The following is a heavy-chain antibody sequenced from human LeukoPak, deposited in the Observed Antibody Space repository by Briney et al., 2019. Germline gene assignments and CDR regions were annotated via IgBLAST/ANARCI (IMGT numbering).Heavy chain of an antibody. V-gene: IGHV3-48*02. Sequence: PGGSLRLSCVGSGFTFSSYSMSWVRQAPGKGLEWLSYISSSSGTIYYADSVKGRFTISRDNAKNSLYLQMNSLTDEDTAVYYCARVDYFESWGQGTPVTVSS. CDR3: ARVDYFES. J-gene: IGHJ4*02. CDR1: GFTFSSYS. CDR2: ISSSSGTI.